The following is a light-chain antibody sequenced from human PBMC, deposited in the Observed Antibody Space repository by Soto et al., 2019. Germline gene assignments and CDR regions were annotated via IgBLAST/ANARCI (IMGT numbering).Light chain of an antibody. V-gene: IGKV3-20*01. Sequence: EIVLTQSPDILSLSPGERATLSCRASQSVRSSYLAWYQQRPGQAPRLLIYGASSRATGIPDRFSGDGSGTDFTLTIRRLEHEDFAVYYCKQNGSSPWYTFGQGTKLEIK. CDR1: QSVRSSY. CDR2: GAS. J-gene: IGKJ2*01. CDR3: KQNGSSPWYT.